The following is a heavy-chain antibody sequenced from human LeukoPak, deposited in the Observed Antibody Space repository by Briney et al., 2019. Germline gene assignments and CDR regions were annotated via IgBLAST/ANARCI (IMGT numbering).Heavy chain of an antibody. CDR2: IIPILGIA. CDR1: GGTFSSYA. Sequence: GASVKVSCKASGGTFSSYAISWVRQAPGQGLEWMGRIIPILGIANYAQKFQGRVTITADKSTSIAYMELSSLRSEDTAVYYCASRPMPRDGGMIDQDDYWGQGTLVTVSS. J-gene: IGHJ4*02. V-gene: IGHV1-69*04. CDR3: ASRPMPRDGGMIDQDDY. D-gene: IGHD3-22*01.